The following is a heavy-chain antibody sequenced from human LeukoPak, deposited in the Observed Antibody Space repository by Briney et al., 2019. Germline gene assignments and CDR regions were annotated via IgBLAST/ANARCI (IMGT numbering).Heavy chain of an antibody. CDR3: ARDSSGSKYYYYYMDV. J-gene: IGHJ6*03. CDR2: ISAYIGNT. V-gene: IGHV1-18*01. D-gene: IGHD6-19*01. CDR1: GYTFTSYG. Sequence: ASVKVSCKASGYTFTSYGISWVRQAPGQALEWMGWISAYIGNTNYAQKLQGSVTMTTDTSTSTAYMELRSLRSDDTAVYYCARDSSGSKYYYYYMDVWGKGTTVTISS.